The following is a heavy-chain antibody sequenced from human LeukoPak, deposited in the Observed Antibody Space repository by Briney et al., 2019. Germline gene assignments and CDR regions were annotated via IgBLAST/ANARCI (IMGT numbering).Heavy chain of an antibody. CDR2: IGPDGNEK. CDR3: ARVLLGNAHDTMDV. CDR1: GFTFSSHW. J-gene: IGHJ6*02. D-gene: IGHD3-16*01. Sequence: GGSLRLACAASGFTFSSHWMGWVRQAPGKGLEWVANIGPDGNEKNHVDSVKGRFTISRENAKNSLYLQMNSLKADETAVYFCARVLLGNAHDTMDVWGQGTTITVSS. V-gene: IGHV3-7*01.